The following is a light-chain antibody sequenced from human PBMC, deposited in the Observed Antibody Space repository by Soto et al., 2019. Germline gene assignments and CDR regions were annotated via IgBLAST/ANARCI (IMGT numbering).Light chain of an antibody. CDR2: EDT. J-gene: IGLJ7*01. V-gene: IGLV2-23*01. Sequence: QSALSQPASVSGSLGQSSTISCTGTSSDVGNYNLVSWYQQYPGKAPKLMIFEDTKRPSGVSHRFSGSKSGNTASLTIAGLQPEDAADYYCCSYAGSSTMTFGGGTQLTVL. CDR3: CSYAGSSTMT. CDR1: SSDVGNYNL.